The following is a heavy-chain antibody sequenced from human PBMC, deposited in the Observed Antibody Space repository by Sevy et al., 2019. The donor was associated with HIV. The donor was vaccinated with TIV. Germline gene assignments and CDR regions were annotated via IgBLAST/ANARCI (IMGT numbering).Heavy chain of an antibody. D-gene: IGHD2-2*01. CDR1: GFSFNMNW. J-gene: IGHJ6*02. CDR3: ARDCSSTSCLWGLDV. V-gene: IGHV3-7*03. Sequence: GGSLRLSCTASGFSFNMNWMSWVRQAPGQGLEWVAHIKRDGSEKYYVDSVRGRFTISRDNAKNSLYLQMNSLRAEDTAVYYCARDCSSTSCLWGLDVWGQGTTVTVSS. CDR2: IKRDGSEK.